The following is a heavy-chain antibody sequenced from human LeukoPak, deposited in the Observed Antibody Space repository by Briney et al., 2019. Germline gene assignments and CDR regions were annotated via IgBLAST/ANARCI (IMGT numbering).Heavy chain of an antibody. D-gene: IGHD4-17*01. Sequence: PSETLSLTCNVSGYSISSGYYWSWIRQPPGKGLEWIGEINHSGSTNYNPSLKSRVTISVDTSKNQFSLKLSSVTAADTAVYYCARDSGDYFDYWGQGTLVTVSS. J-gene: IGHJ4*02. CDR1: GYSISSGYY. V-gene: IGHV4-38-2*02. CDR2: INHSGST. CDR3: ARDSGDYFDY.